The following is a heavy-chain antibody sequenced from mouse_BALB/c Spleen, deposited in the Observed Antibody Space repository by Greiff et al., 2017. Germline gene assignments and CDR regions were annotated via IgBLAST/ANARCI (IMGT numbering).Heavy chain of an antibody. V-gene: IGHV5-6-5*01. CDR1: GFTFSSYA. CDR3: AREGFRTTVEGGVYWYFDV. CDR2: ISSGGST. D-gene: IGHD1-1*01. J-gene: IGHJ1*01. Sequence: EVMLVESGGGLVKPGGSLKLSCAASGFTFSSYAMSWVRQTPEKRLEWVASISSGGSTYYPDSVKGRFTISRDNARNILYLQMSSLRSEDTAMYYCAREGFRTTVEGGVYWYFDVWGAGTTVTVSS.